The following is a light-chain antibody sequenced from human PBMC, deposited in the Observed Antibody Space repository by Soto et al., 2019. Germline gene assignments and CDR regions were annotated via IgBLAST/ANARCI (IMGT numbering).Light chain of an antibody. V-gene: IGKV1-39*01. CDR2: AAS. CDR3: QQSYSTPQLT. CDR1: QSISSY. Sequence: DIQMTQSPSSLSASVGDRFTITCRASQSISSYLNWYQQKPGKAPKLLIYAASSLQSGVPSRFSGSGSGTDFTLTIGSLQPEDFATYYCQQSYSTPQLTFGGGTKVDIK. J-gene: IGKJ4*01.